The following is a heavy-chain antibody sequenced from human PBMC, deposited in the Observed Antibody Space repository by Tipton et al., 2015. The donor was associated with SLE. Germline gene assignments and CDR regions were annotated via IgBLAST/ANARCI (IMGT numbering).Heavy chain of an antibody. Sequence: TLSLTCSVSGDSLSGQYWSWIRQPSGKGLEWIGEVFRGGSTNYSPSLESRVTITVDMSKNQFSLRLISVTAADTAVYYCARGCSSSTCEPFYFFGMDVWGQGTTVTVSS. CDR3: ARGCSSSTCEPFYFFGMDV. D-gene: IGHD2-2*01. V-gene: IGHV4-34*01. CDR2: VFRGGST. CDR1: GDSLSGQY. J-gene: IGHJ6*02.